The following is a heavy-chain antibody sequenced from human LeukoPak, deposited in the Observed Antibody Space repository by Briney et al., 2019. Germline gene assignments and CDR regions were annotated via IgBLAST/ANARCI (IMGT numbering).Heavy chain of an antibody. CDR1: GYTFTSYA. CDR2: INPNSGGT. J-gene: IGHJ3*02. V-gene: IGHV1-2*02. CDR3: ARVRTIFGEVGDAFDI. Sequence: GASVKVSCKASGYTFTSYAMSWVRQAPGQGLEWMGWINPNSGGTNYAQKFQGRVTMTRDTSISTAYMELSRLRSDDTAVYYCARVRTIFGEVGDAFDIWGQGTMVTVSS. D-gene: IGHD3-3*01.